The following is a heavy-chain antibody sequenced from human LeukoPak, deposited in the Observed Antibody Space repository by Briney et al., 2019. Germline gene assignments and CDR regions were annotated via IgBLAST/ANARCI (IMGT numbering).Heavy chain of an antibody. CDR1: GFTVSTDA. J-gene: IGHJ4*02. V-gene: IGHV3-23*01. CDR2: ITGGGSS. CDR3: ATGSTPGNGYYFDY. Sequence: PGGSLRVSGAASGFTVSTDAMGWVVGAPGKGLEWVSAITGGGSSYYTDSVRGRFTISRDNSKDTLYLQMNSLPAEDTAVYYCATGSTPGNGYYFDYWGQGALVTVSS. D-gene: IGHD3-10*01.